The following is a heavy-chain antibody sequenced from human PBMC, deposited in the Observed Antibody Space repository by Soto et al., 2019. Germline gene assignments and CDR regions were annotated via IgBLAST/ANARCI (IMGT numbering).Heavy chain of an antibody. CDR3: ARDRGKVWVDY. Sequence: ASVKVSCKASGYTFTAYGINWVRQAPGQGLEWMAWISVHNGKTNYAQKFQDRVTLTTDTSTSTAYMELNSLRAEDTAVYYCARDRGKVWVDYWGQGTLVTVSS. CDR1: GYTFTAYG. D-gene: IGHD3-16*01. CDR2: ISVHNGKT. J-gene: IGHJ4*02. V-gene: IGHV1-18*01.